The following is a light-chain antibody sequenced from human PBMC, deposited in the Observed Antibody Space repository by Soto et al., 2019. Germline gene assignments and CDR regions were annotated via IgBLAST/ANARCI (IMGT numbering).Light chain of an antibody. CDR2: DSS. V-gene: IGKV3-11*01. Sequence: EIVLTQSPATLSLSPGERATLSCRASQSVGSSLAWYQQKPGQAPRLLIYDSSNRASGIPARFSGSGSGTDFTLTIISLEPEDFAVYYCQQRSNWPSITFGQGTRLEIK. CDR3: QQRSNWPSIT. CDR1: QSVGSS. J-gene: IGKJ5*01.